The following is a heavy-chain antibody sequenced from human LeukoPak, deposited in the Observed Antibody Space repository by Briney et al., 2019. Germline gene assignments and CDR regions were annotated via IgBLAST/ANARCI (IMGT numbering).Heavy chain of an antibody. CDR2: INPSGGST. V-gene: IGHV1-46*01. CDR1: GSTFSSYY. CDR3: AREGSIGWFDY. Sequence: ASVKVSCKPSGSTFSSYYMHWVREAPGQGRGWMGIINPSGGSTSFVQKFQGRVTMTRDTSTSTVYMELSSLGSEDTALYYCAREGSIGWFDYWGQGTLVTVSS. J-gene: IGHJ4*02. D-gene: IGHD6-19*01.